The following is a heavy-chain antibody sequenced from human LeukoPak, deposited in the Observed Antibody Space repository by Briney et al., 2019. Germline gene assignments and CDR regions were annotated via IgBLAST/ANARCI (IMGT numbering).Heavy chain of an antibody. CDR3: ARGCRTTVTTKKVWFDP. D-gene: IGHD4-17*01. CDR2: INHSGRT. J-gene: IGHJ5*02. V-gene: IGHV4-34*01. Sequence: SESLSLTCALYGGSFSGYYWSWISQPAGEGLEWIGEINHSGRTNYNPSLKSRVTISVDKAKNQFSLKLSSVTAADTAVYYCARGCRTTVTTKKVWFDPWGQGTLVTVSS. CDR1: GGSFSGYY.